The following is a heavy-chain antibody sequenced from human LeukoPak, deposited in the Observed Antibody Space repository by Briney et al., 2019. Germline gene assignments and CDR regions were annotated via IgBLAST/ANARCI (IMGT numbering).Heavy chain of an antibody. CDR2: IIPILGIA. D-gene: IGHD3-22*01. CDR3: ARLYYYDSSGPNNAFDI. J-gene: IGHJ3*02. CDR1: GGTFSSYA. Sequence: SVRVSCKASGGTFSSYAISWVRQAPGQGLEWMGRIIPILGIANYAQKFQGRVTITADKSTSTAYMELSSLRSEDTAVYYCARLYYYDSSGPNNAFDIWGQGTMVTVSS. V-gene: IGHV1-69*04.